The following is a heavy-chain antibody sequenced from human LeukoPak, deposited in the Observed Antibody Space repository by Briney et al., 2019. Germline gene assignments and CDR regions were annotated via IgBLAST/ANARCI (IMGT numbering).Heavy chain of an antibody. D-gene: IGHD6-13*01. J-gene: IGHJ3*02. Sequence: SGTLSLTCTVSGGSISSSSYYWGWIRQPPGKGLEWIGSIYYSGSTYYNPSLKSRVTISVDTSKNQFSLKLSSVTAADTAAYYCAQVSSSPGLDAFDIWGQGTMVTVSS. V-gene: IGHV4-39*07. CDR1: GGSISSSSYY. CDR2: IYYSGST. CDR3: AQVSSSPGLDAFDI.